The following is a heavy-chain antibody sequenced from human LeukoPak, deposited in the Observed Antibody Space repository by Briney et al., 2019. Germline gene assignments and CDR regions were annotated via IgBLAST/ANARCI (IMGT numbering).Heavy chain of an antibody. CDR1: GGSFSGYY. J-gene: IGHJ2*01. Sequence: PSETLSLTCAVEGGSFSGYYWSWIRQPPGKGLEWIGEINHSGSTNYNPSLKSRVTISVDTSKNQFSLKLSSVTAADTAVYYCARVGCSGGSCYRYFDLWGRGTLVTVSS. D-gene: IGHD2-15*01. CDR2: INHSGST. CDR3: ARVGCSGGSCYRYFDL. V-gene: IGHV4-34*01.